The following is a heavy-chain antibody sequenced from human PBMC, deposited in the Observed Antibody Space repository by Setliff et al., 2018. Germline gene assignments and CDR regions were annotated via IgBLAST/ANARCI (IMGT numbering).Heavy chain of an antibody. CDR3: FGAGTCSY. V-gene: IGHV3-7*01. J-gene: IGHJ4*02. Sequence: GGSLRLSCVGTGFSFRNCWASWVRQAPGKGPEWLASINPGGSETYYVDSARGRFTISRDNARNSLSLQMNSLRSDDTAVYYCFGAGTCSYWGQGTQVTVSS. CDR1: GFSFRNCW. D-gene: IGHD3-16*01. CDR2: INPGGSET.